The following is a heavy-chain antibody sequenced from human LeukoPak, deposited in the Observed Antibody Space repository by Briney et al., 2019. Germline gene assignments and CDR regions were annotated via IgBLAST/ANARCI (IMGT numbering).Heavy chain of an antibody. CDR3: ARVRVVPAANYFDY. V-gene: IGHV1-18*04. CDR1: GYTFTSYG. Sequence: ASVTVSCKASGYTFTSYGISWVRQAPGQGLEWMGWISAYNGNTNYAQKLQGRVTMTTDTSTSTAYMELRSLRSDDTAVYYCARVRVVPAANYFDYWGQGTLVTVSS. J-gene: IGHJ4*02. CDR2: ISAYNGNT. D-gene: IGHD2-2*01.